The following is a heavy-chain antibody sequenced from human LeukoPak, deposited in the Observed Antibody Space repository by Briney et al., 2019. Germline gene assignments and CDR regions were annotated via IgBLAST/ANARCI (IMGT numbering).Heavy chain of an antibody. D-gene: IGHD5-18*01. J-gene: IGHJ4*02. Sequence: PGRSLRLSCAASGFTFSSYGMHWVRQAPGKGLEWVAVISYDGSNKYYADSVKGRFTISRDNSKNTLYLQMNSLRAEDTAVYYCAKGGYSYGFGLIDYWGQGTLVTVSS. CDR2: ISYDGSNK. CDR1: GFTFSSYG. CDR3: AKGGYSYGFGLIDY. V-gene: IGHV3-30*18.